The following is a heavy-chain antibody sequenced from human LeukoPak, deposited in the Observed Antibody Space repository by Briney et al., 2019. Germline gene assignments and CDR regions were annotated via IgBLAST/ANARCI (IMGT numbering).Heavy chain of an antibody. V-gene: IGHV3-21*01. CDR3: ARVRPYPDAFDI. CDR1: GFTFSSYS. CDR2: SSSSSSCT. J-gene: IGHJ3*02. Sequence: GGSLRLSCAASGFTFSSYSMNWVRQAPGKGLEWVSSSSSSSSCTYYADSVKGRLTISRDNAKNSLYLQMNSLRAEDTAVYYCARVRPYPDAFDIWGQGTMVTVSS.